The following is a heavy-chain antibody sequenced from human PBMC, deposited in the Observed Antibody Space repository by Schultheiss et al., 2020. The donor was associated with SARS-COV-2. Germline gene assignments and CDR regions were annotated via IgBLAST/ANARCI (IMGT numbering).Heavy chain of an antibody. V-gene: IGHV1-2*02. CDR1: GYTFTSYY. D-gene: IGHD2-2*02. Sequence: ASVKVSCKASGYTFTSYYMHWVRQAPGQGLEWMGIINPNSGGTNYAQKFQGRVTMTRDTSISTAYMELSRLRSDDTAVYYCAREMRDCSSTSCYTDGDYWGQGTLVTVAS. CDR3: AREMRDCSSTSCYTDGDY. CDR2: INPNSGGT. J-gene: IGHJ4*02.